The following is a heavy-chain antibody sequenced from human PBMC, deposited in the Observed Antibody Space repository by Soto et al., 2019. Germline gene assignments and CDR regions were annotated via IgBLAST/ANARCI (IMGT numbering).Heavy chain of an antibody. J-gene: IGHJ6*02. CDR3: ARATTSHSYYFYGMDV. Sequence: QVQLVQSGAEVKKPGSSVKVSCKASGGTFNRYGISWVRQAPGQGLEWMGGIIPIFGTANYAQKFQGRVTITADESTTTAYMELRSLNSEDTAVFYCARATTSHSYYFYGMDVWGQGTTVTVSS. CDR1: GGTFNRYG. CDR2: IIPIFGTA. V-gene: IGHV1-69*12.